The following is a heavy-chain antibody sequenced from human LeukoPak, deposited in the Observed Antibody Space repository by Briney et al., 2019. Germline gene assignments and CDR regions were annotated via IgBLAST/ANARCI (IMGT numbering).Heavy chain of an antibody. CDR1: GFTFSSYG. J-gene: IGHJ6*03. Sequence: HPGGSLRLSCAAAGFTFSSYGMHWVRQAPGKGLEWVAVIWYDGSNKYYADSVKGRFTISRDNSKNTLYLQMNSLRAEDTAVYYCAKTGLGLRRNYYYYSMDVWGKGTTVTVSS. V-gene: IGHV3-33*06. D-gene: IGHD7-27*01. CDR3: AKTGLGLRRNYYYYSMDV. CDR2: IWYDGSNK.